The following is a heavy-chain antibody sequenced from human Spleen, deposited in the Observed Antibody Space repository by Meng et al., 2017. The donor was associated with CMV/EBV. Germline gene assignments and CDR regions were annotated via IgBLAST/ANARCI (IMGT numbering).Heavy chain of an antibody. CDR1: GFTFSSYG. CDR2: IWYDGSNK. J-gene: IGHJ4*02. CDR3: AREITIFGVVPTYYFDY. D-gene: IGHD3-3*01. V-gene: IGHV3-33*08. Sequence: GGSLRLSCAASGFTFSSYGMHWVRQAPGKGLEWVAVIWYDGSNKYYADSVKGRFTISRDNSKNTLYLQMNSLRAEDTAVYYCAREITIFGVVPTYYFDYWGQGTLVTVSS.